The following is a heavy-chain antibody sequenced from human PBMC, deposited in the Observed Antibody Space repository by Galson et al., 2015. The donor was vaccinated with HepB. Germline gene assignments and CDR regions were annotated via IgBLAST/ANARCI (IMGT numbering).Heavy chain of an antibody. V-gene: IGHV1-69*13. Sequence: SVKVSCKASGGTFSSYAISWVRQAPGQGLEWMGGIIPIFGTANYAQKFQGRVTITADESTSTAYMELSSLRSEDTAVYYCARDYCSSTSCSGLGYYGMDVWGQGTTVTVSS. CDR2: IIPIFGTA. J-gene: IGHJ6*02. CDR3: ARDYCSSTSCSGLGYYGMDV. CDR1: GGTFSSYA. D-gene: IGHD2-2*01.